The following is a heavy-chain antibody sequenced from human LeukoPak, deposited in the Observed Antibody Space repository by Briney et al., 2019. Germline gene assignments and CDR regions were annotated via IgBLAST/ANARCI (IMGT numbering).Heavy chain of an antibody. CDR3: ARGPHRRTYDRDNWFDP. Sequence: SVKVSCKASGGTFSSYAISWVRQAPGQGLEWMGGIIPIFGTANYAQKFQGRVTITADKSTSTAYMELSSLRFEDTAVYYCARGPHRRTYDRDNWFDPWGQGTLVTVSS. CDR1: GGTFSSYA. CDR2: IIPIFGTA. D-gene: IGHD3-10*02. V-gene: IGHV1-69*06. J-gene: IGHJ5*02.